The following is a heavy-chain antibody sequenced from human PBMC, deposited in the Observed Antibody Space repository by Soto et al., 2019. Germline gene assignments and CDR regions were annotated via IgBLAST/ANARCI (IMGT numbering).Heavy chain of an antibody. CDR1: GGSISSGDYY. Sequence: SETLSLTCTVSGGSISSGDYYWSWIRQPPGKGLEWIGYIYYSGSTYYNPSLKSRVTISVDTSKNQFSLKLSSVTAADTAVYYCARFMVGSDVTGTRDWFDPPGQQTLVTVSS. CDR3: ARFMVGSDVTGTRDWFDP. J-gene: IGHJ5*02. V-gene: IGHV4-30-4*01. D-gene: IGHD1-7*01. CDR2: IYYSGST.